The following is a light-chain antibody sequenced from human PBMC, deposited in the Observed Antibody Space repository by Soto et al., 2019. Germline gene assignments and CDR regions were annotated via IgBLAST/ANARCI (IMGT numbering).Light chain of an antibody. CDR3: SSYTGSSTYVV. CDR2: DVN. Sequence: QSALTQPASVSGSPGQSITISCTGTSSDVGGYNYVSWYQQHPGKAPKLMIYDVNNRPSGVSNRFSGSKSGNTASLTISGIQAEDEAEYNCSSYTGSSTYVVFGGGTKLTVL. J-gene: IGLJ2*01. CDR1: SSDVGGYNY. V-gene: IGLV2-14*01.